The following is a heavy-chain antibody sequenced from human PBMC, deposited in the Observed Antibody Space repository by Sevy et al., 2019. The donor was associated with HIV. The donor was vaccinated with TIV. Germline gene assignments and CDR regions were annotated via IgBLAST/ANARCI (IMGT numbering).Heavy chain of an antibody. CDR2: IIPSGIT. CDR3: ARGQWEHPY. CDR1: GGSXSGYY. Sequence: SETLSLTCAVYGGSXSGYYWSWIRQPPGKGLEWIGEIIPSGITNYNPSLKSRVTISIDTSKNQFSLKVKSVTAADTAIYYCARGQWEHPYWGQGTQVTVSS. J-gene: IGHJ4*02. D-gene: IGHD1-26*01. V-gene: IGHV4-34*01.